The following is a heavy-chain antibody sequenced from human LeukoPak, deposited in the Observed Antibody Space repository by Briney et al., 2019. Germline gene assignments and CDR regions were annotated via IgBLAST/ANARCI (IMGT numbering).Heavy chain of an antibody. CDR2: ISSSGSTI. D-gene: IGHD3-3*01. V-gene: IGHV3-11*04. Sequence: SGGSLRLFCAVSGFIFSDYYMSWIRQARGKGLVCVSYISSSGSTIYYADSVKGRFTISRDNAKNSLYLQMNSLRAEDTAVYYCARDLRPTITIFGVARDAFDIWGQGTMVTVSS. CDR1: GFIFSDYY. CDR3: ARDLRPTITIFGVARDAFDI. J-gene: IGHJ3*02.